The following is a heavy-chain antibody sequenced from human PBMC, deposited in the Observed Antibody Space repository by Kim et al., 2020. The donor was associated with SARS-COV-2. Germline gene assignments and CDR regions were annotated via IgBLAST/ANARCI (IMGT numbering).Heavy chain of an antibody. Sequence: GGSLRLSCSASGFTFSSYAMHWVRQAPGKGLEYVSAISSNGGSTYYADSVKGRFTISRDNSKNTLYLQMSSLRAEDTAVYYCVKDLIVVVPAAMAWGSPNLDYWGQGTLVTVSS. J-gene: IGHJ4*02. CDR1: GFTFSSYA. D-gene: IGHD2-2*01. CDR2: ISSNGGST. V-gene: IGHV3-64D*06. CDR3: VKDLIVVVPAAMAWGSPNLDY.